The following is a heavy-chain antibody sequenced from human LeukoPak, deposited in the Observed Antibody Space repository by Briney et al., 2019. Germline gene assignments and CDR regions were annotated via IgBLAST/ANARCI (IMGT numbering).Heavy chain of an antibody. CDR2: IWYDGSNK. CDR1: GFSFSNHG. D-gene: IGHD5-24*01. V-gene: IGHV3-33*01. J-gene: IGHJ4*02. Sequence: GGSLRLSCAASGFSFSNHGMRWVRQAPGKGLEWVAVIWYDGSNKYYADSVKGRFTISRDNSKNTVYLQMNSLRAEDTAVYYCAREAMGTIPYFDYWGQGTLVTVSS. CDR3: AREAMGTIPYFDY.